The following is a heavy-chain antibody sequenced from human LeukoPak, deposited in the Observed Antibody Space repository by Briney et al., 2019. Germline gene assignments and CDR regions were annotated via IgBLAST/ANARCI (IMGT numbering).Heavy chain of an antibody. CDR3: ARDWGWTTFDS. D-gene: IGHD3-16*01. CDR2: LNQDGNVW. V-gene: IGHV3-7*01. Sequence: GGSLRLSCAASGFTFSSHWMTWVRQAPGKGLEFVANLNQDGNVWNYVESVRGRFTISRDNAKNSVHLQLTSLRVEDTAVYYCARDWGWTTFDSWGQGTLVAVSS. J-gene: IGHJ4*02. CDR1: GFTFSSHW.